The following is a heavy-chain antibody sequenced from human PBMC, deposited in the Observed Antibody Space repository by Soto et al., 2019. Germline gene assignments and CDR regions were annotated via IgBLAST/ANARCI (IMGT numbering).Heavy chain of an antibody. CDR2: IYHSGST. CDR1: GGSISSGGYS. V-gene: IGHV4-30-2*01. CDR3: ARLGGYYQAFDS. Sequence: SETLSLTCAVSGGSISSGGYSWSWIRQPPGKGLEWIGYIYHSGSTYYNPSLKSRVTISVDRSKNQLSLDLRSVTAADTAVYYCARLGGYYQAFDSWGHGALVTVSS. D-gene: IGHD3-22*01. J-gene: IGHJ4*01.